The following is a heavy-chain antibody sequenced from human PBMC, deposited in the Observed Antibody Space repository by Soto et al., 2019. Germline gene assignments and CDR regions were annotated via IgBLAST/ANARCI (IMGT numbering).Heavy chain of an antibody. D-gene: IGHD1-20*01. V-gene: IGHV4-59*08. Sequence: SETLSLTCTVSGVSISSYYWSWIRQPPGKGLEWIGYIYYSGSTNYNPSLKSRVTISVDTSKNQFSLKLSSVTAADTAVYYCASSLTGIDSYWFDPWGQGTLVTVSS. CDR1: GVSISSYY. CDR3: ASSLTGIDSYWFDP. J-gene: IGHJ5*02. CDR2: IYYSGST.